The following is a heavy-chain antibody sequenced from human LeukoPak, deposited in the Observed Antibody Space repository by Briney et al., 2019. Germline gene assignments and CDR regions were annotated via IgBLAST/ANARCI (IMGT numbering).Heavy chain of an antibody. Sequence: SVKVSCKASGYTFTSYGISWVRQAPGQGLEWMGGIIPIFGTANYAQKFQGRVTITTDESTSTAYMELSSLRSEDTAVYYCAREHSRLRYFDWSGYDAFDIWGQGTMVTVSS. J-gene: IGHJ3*02. CDR2: IIPIFGTA. D-gene: IGHD3-9*01. CDR1: GYTFTSYG. CDR3: AREHSRLRYFDWSGYDAFDI. V-gene: IGHV1-69*05.